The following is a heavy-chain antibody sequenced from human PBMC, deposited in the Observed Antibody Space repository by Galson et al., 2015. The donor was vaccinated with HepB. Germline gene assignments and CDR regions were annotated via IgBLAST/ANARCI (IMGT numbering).Heavy chain of an antibody. D-gene: IGHD3-10*01. CDR1: GYTFTGYY. CDR2: INPSNGGT. CDR3: ARGFPTMIRGANSGAWLDP. Sequence: SVKVSCKASGYTFTGYYMHWVRQAPGQGLEWMGRINPSNGGTSYGQKFQGRVTMTRDTSISTAYMEMSRLRSDDSVVYYCARGFPTMIRGANSGAWLDPWGQGTLVTVSS. J-gene: IGHJ5*02. V-gene: IGHV1-2*05.